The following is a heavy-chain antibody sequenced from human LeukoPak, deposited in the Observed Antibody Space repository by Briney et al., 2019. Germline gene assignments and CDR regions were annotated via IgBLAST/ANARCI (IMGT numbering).Heavy chain of an antibody. CDR3: ARDSGRQQLVRSYWFDP. CDR1: GYTFTGYY. D-gene: IGHD6-13*01. V-gene: IGHV1-2*02. Sequence: RASVKVSCKASGYTFTGYYMHRVRQAPGQGLEWMGWINPNSGGTNYAQKFQGRVTMTRDTSISTAYMELSRLRSDDTAVYYCARDSGRQQLVRSYWFDPWGQGTLVTVSS. CDR2: INPNSGGT. J-gene: IGHJ5*02.